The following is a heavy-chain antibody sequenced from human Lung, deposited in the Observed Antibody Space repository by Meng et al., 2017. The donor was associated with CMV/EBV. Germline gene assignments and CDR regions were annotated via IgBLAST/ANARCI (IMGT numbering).Heavy chain of an antibody. CDR1: GFTFSDYG. V-gene: IGHV3-21*06. CDR2: ISGTTDYI. J-gene: IGHJ4*02. Sequence: SCATSGFTFSDYGMNWVRQAPGKGLEWVALISGTTDYIYYADSIKGRFTVSRDDAKNALYLQMNNLRAEDTALYYCTRGVFDYWGQGAMVTGSS. CDR3: TRGVFDY.